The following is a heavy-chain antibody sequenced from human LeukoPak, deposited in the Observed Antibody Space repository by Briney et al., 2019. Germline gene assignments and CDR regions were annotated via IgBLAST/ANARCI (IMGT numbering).Heavy chain of an antibody. J-gene: IGHJ3*02. CDR3: ARVQLYYYDSSGYLAGTGFERKNDAFDI. CDR2: ISAYNGNT. Sequence: ASVKVSCKASGYTFTSYGISWVRQAPGQGLEWMGWISAYNGNTNYAQELQGRVTMTTDTSTSTAYMELSRLRSDDTAVYYCARVQLYYYDSSGYLAGTGFERKNDAFDIWGQGTMVTVSS. CDR1: GYTFTSYG. V-gene: IGHV1-18*01. D-gene: IGHD3-22*01.